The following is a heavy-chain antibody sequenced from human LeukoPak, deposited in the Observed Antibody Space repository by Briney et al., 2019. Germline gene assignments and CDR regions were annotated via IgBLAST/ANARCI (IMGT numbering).Heavy chain of an antibody. J-gene: IGHJ6*04. CDR2: IFSSSTYI. Sequence: GESLRLSCAASGFAFNTYSMNWVRQAPGKGLEWVPFIFSSSTYIYYTDSVKGRFTISRDNARNSLYLQMNSLRAEDTAVYYCAELGITMIGGVWGKGTTVTISS. D-gene: IGHD3-10*02. V-gene: IGHV3-21*01. CDR1: GFAFNTYS. CDR3: AELGITMIGGV.